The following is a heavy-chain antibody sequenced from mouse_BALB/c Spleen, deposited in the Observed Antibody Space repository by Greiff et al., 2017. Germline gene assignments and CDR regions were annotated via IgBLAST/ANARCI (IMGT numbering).Heavy chain of an antibody. CDR2: IRNKANGYTT. CDR1: GFTFTDYY. CDR3: ARGRAWFAY. Sequence: EVQLVESGGGLVQPGGSLRLSCATSGFTFTDYYMSWVRQPPGKALEWLGFIRNKANGYTTEYSASVKGRFTISRDNSQSILYLQMNTLRAEDSATYYCARGRAWFAYWGQGTLVTVSA. J-gene: IGHJ3*01. V-gene: IGHV7-3*02.